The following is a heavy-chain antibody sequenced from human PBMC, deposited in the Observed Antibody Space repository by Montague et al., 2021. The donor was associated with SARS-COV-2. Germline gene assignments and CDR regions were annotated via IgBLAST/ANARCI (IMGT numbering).Heavy chain of an antibody. CDR3: ARHSVSENGTFFRSYFDP. V-gene: IGHV4-59*08. Sequence: SETLSLTCTVSGGTVRDYYWNWIRQTPGKGLEWIGYIFYNGYTKYNPSLESRVTLSVDTSGNQFSLSLRSVTASDTATYFCARHSVSENGTFFRSYFDPWGQGALVIVSS. D-gene: IGHD1-1*01. CDR2: IFYNGYT. J-gene: IGHJ5*02. CDR1: GGTVRDYY.